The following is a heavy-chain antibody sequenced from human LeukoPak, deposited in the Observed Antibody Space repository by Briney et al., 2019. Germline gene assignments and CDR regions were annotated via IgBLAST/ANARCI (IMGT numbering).Heavy chain of an antibody. Sequence: GGSLRLCCAASGFTFSSYGMHWVRQAPGKRLEWVAFIRYDGSNKYYADSVKGRFTIFRDNSQNTLYLQMNSLQPDDTAVYYCAKERVRGVSYFDFWGQGSLVIVSS. CDR3: AKERVRGVSYFDF. J-gene: IGHJ4*02. CDR1: GFTFSSYG. D-gene: IGHD3-10*01. V-gene: IGHV3-30*02. CDR2: IRYDGSNK.